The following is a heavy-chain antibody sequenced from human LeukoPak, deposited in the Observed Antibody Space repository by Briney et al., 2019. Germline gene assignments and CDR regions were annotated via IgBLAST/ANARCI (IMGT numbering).Heavy chain of an antibody. D-gene: IGHD1-26*01. CDR2: IYYSGST. J-gene: IGHJ4*02. CDR3: AREGSGSYYYPFDY. V-gene: IGHV4-59*01. CDR1: GGSISSYY. Sequence: SETLSLTCTVSGGSISSYYWSWIRQPPGKGLEWIGYIYYSGSTNYNPSLKSRVTISVDTSKNQFSLKLSSVTAADTAVYYCAREGSGSYYYPFDYWGRGTLVTVSS.